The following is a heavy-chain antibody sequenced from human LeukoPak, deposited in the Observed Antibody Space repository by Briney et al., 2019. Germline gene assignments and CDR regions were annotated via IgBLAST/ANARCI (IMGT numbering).Heavy chain of an antibody. Sequence: SETLSLTCTVSGGSISSYYWSWIRQPPGKGLEWNGYIYYSGSTNYNPSLKSRVTISVDTSKNQFSLKLSSVTAADTAVYYCARSQGDWFDPWGQGTLVTVSS. D-gene: IGHD3-16*01. CDR3: ARSQGDWFDP. CDR2: IYYSGST. CDR1: GGSISSYY. V-gene: IGHV4-59*01. J-gene: IGHJ5*02.